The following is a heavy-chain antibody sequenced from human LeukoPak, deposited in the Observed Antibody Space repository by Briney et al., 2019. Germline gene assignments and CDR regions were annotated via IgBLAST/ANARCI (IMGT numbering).Heavy chain of an antibody. J-gene: IGHJ4*02. D-gene: IGHD6-13*01. V-gene: IGHV1-8*01. Sequence: ASVKVSCKASGYTFTSCDINWVRQAPGQGLEWMGWMNPNSGKTGYARKFRGRVTMTKNTSISTAYMEVSSLGYEDTAIYYCARGRPGLASAGTYDFWGQGTLITVSS. CDR2: MNPNSGKT. CDR1: GYTFTSCD. CDR3: ARGRPGLASAGTYDF.